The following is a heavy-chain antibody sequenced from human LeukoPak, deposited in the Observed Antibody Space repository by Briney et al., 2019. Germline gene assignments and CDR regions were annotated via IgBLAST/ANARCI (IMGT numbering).Heavy chain of an antibody. D-gene: IGHD7-27*01. CDR1: GFTFSTYS. J-gene: IGHJ4*02. V-gene: IGHV3-48*02. CDR3: ARGRGKLGTPFDY. Sequence: PGGSLRLSCAASGFTFSTYSMNWVRQAPGKGLEWVSFISSTSNTIYYADSLKGRFTISRDNAQNSLYLQMNSLRDEDTAVYYCARGRGKLGTPFDYWGQGTLVTVSS. CDR2: ISSTSNTI.